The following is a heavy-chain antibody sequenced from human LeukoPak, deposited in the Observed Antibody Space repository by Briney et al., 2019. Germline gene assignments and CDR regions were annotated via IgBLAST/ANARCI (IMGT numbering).Heavy chain of an antibody. CDR1: GYTFTTYG. V-gene: IGHV1-18*04. D-gene: IGHD3-10*01. CDR2: ISGSNGNT. J-gene: IGHJ4*02. Sequence: ASVKVSCKTSGYTFTTYGISGVGQAPGQGLEWMGWISGSNGNTKYAQKVQGRVTMTTDTSTTTAYMEVRSLRSDDTAVYYCARDRDRMVQGVTALFDYWGQGTLVTVSS. CDR3: ARDRDRMVQGVTALFDY.